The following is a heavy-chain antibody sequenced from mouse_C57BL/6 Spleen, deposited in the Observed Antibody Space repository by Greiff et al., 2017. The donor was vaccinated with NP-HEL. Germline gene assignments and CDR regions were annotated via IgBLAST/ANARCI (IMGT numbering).Heavy chain of an antibody. J-gene: IGHJ2*01. D-gene: IGHD1-1*01. CDR1: GYTFTSYW. CDR3: ARLTLITTVVATDY. Sequence: VQLQQSGAELVKPGASVKLSCKASGYTFTSYWMHWVKQRPGQGLEWIGMIHPNSGSTNYNEKFKSKATLTVDKSSSTAYMQLSSLTSEDSAVYYCARLTLITTVVATDYWGQGTTLTVSS. V-gene: IGHV1-64*01. CDR2: IHPNSGST.